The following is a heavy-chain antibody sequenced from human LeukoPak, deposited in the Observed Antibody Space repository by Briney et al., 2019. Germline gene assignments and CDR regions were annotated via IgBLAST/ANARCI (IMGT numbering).Heavy chain of an antibody. Sequence: GGSLRLSCAASGFTFDDYAMHWVRQAPGKGLERISGISWNSGSIGYADSVKGRFTISRDNAKNSLYLQMNSLRAEDTALYYCAKEYSSGWYYFDYWGQGTLVTVSS. D-gene: IGHD6-19*01. CDR2: ISWNSGSI. J-gene: IGHJ4*02. V-gene: IGHV3-9*01. CDR3: AKEYSSGWYYFDY. CDR1: GFTFDDYA.